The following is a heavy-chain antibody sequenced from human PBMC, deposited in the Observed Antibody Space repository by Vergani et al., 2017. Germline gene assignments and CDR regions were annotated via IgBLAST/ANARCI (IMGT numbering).Heavy chain of an antibody. CDR2: IKSKTDGGTT. CDR1: GFTFSNAW. D-gene: IGHD4-17*01. J-gene: IGHJ6*02. Sequence: EVQLVESGGGLVKPGGSLRLSCAASGFTFSNAWMSWVRQAPGKGLEWVGRIKSKTDGGTTDYAAPVKGRFTISRDDSKNTLYLQMNSLKTEDTAVYYCTTDAVSDYGDYGYYYYYGMDVWGQGTTVTVSS. V-gene: IGHV3-15*01. CDR3: TTDAVSDYGDYGYYYYYGMDV.